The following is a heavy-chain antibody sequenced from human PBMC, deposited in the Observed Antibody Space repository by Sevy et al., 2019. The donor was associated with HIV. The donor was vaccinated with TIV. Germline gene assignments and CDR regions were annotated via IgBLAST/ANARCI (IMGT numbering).Heavy chain of an antibody. CDR2: ISAYNGNT. J-gene: IGHJ6*03. CDR1: GYTFTSYG. Sequence: ASVKVSCKASGYTFTSYGISWVRQAPGQGLEWMGWISAYNGNTNYAQKLQGRVTMTTDTSTSTAYMELRSLRSDDTAVYYCARDQASIYYYYMDVWGKGTTVTVSS. CDR3: ARDQASIYYYYMDV. V-gene: IGHV1-18*01. D-gene: IGHD2-21*01.